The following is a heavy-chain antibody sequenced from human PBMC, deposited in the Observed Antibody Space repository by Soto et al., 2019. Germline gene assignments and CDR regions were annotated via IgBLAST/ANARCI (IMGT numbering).Heavy chain of an antibody. CDR1: GGSISSGGYY. D-gene: IGHD2-15*01. J-gene: IGHJ4*02. CDR3: ANYCSGGSCYETFDY. Sequence: QVQLQESGPGLVKPSQTLSLTCTVSGGSISSGGYYWSWIRQHPGKGLEWIGYIYYSGSTYYNPSLKSRVTISVDTSKIQCSLKLSSVTAADTGVYYCANYCSGGSCYETFDYWGQGTLVTVSS. CDR2: IYYSGST. V-gene: IGHV4-31*03.